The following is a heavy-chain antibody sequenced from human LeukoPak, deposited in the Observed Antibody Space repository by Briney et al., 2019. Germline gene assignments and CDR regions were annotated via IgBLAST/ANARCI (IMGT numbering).Heavy chain of an antibody. CDR1: GGSINSYY. D-gene: IGHD3-10*01. Sequence: SETLSLTCSVSGGSINSYYWSWIRQPPGKGLEWIGWVSYTGTTYFNPSLKSRVTISVDTSKNQFSLRLTSVTAADTAVFFWARNVGGLRGFDYWGQGTLVTVSS. V-gene: IGHV4-59*01. J-gene: IGHJ4*02. CDR3: ARNVGGLRGFDY. CDR2: VSYTGTT.